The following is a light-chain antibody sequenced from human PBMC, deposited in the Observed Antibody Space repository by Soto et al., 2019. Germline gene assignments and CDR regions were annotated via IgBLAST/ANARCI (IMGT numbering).Light chain of an antibody. J-gene: IGLJ7*01. V-gene: IGLV1-44*01. CDR1: SSNIGSNT. Sequence: QSVLTQPPSASGTPGQRVTISCSGSSSNIGSNTVNWYQQLPGTAPKLLIYSNNQRPSGVPDRFSGSKSGTSASLAIGGLQSEDDADYYCAAWDDSLNGPVFGGGTQLTVL. CDR3: AAWDDSLNGPV. CDR2: SNN.